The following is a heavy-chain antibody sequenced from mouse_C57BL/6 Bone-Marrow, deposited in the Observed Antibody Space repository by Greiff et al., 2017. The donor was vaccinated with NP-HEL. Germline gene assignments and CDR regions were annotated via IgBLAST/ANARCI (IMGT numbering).Heavy chain of an antibody. CDR2: IDPENGDT. CDR1: GFNIKDDY. CDR3: TTDYYGSSPWFAD. J-gene: IGHJ3*01. D-gene: IGHD1-1*01. V-gene: IGHV14-4*01. Sequence: VQLQQSGAELVRPGASVKLSCTASGFNIKDDYMHWVKQRPEQGLEWIGWIDPENGDTEYASKFQGKATITADTSSNTAYLQLSSLTSEDTAVYYCTTDYYGSSPWFADWGQGTLVTVSA.